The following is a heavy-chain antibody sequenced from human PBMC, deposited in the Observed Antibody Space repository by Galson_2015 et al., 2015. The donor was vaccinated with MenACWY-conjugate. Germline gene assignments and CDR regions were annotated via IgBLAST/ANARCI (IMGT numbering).Heavy chain of an antibody. CDR1: GFTFSSYG. Sequence: SLRLSCAASGFTFSSYGMHWVRQAPGKGLGWVAVISYDGSNKYYADSVKGRFTISRDNSKNTLDLQMNSLRAEDTAVYYCAKGGLWYSSGWYSNYYYYGMDVWGQGTTVTVSS. D-gene: IGHD6-19*01. CDR2: ISYDGSNK. V-gene: IGHV3-30*18. J-gene: IGHJ6*02. CDR3: AKGGLWYSSGWYSNYYYYGMDV.